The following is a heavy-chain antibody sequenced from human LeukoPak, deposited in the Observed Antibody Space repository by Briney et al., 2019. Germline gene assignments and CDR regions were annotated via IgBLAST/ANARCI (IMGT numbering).Heavy chain of an antibody. V-gene: IGHV4-39*01. CDR3: ARHGVEAARIAGYYYYYYYMDV. CDR1: GGSISSSSYY. Sequence: SETLSLTCTVSGGSISSSSYYWGWIRQPPGKGLEWIGSIYYSGSTYCNPSLKSRVTISVDTSKNQFSLKLSSVTAADTAVYYFARHGVEAARIAGYYYYYYYMDVWGKGTTVTVSS. CDR2: IYYSGST. D-gene: IGHD6-6*01. J-gene: IGHJ6*03.